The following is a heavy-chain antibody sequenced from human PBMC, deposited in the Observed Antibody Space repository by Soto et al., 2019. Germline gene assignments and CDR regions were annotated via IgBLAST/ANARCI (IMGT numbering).Heavy chain of an antibody. D-gene: IGHD2-15*01. J-gene: IGHJ3*02. Sequence: ASVKVSCKVSGYTLTELSMHWVRQAPGKGLEWMGGFDPEDGETIYAQKFQGRVTMTEDTSTDTAYMELSSLRSEDTAVYYCATGGSRSVAFDIWGQGTMVTVSS. V-gene: IGHV1-24*01. CDR2: FDPEDGET. CDR3: ATGGSRSVAFDI. CDR1: GYTLTELS.